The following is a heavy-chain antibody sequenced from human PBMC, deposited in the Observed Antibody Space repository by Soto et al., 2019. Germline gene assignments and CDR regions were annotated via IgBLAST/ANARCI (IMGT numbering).Heavy chain of an antibody. CDR2: SYWDDDK. D-gene: IGHD2-21*02. CDR3: IQSRCGGDCLQSYASHYYYGMDV. J-gene: IGHJ6*02. Sequence: QITLKESGPTLVKPTQTLTLTCTFSGFSLSTSGVGVGWIRQPPGKALEWLALSYWDDDKRYSPSLRSRLTINKDTSKNQVVLTMTNMDPVDTATYYCIQSRCGGDCLQSYASHYYYGMDVWGQGTTVTVSS. CDR1: GFSLSTSGVG. V-gene: IGHV2-5*02.